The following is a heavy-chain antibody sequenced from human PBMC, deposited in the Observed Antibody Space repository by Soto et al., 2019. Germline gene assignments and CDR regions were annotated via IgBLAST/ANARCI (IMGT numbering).Heavy chain of an antibody. J-gene: IGHJ5*02. CDR3: ARERDGHHPNWFDL. CDR1: GFTVSSNY. V-gene: IGHV3-53*02. CDR2: IYSGGST. D-gene: IGHD2-8*01. Sequence: EVQVVETGGGLIQPGGSLRLSCAVSGFTVSSNYMSWVRQPPGKGPEWVSDIYSGGSTYYADSVKGRFTISRDNSKNTLYLQMNSLRAEDTAGYYCARERDGHHPNWFDLWGQGTLVTVSS.